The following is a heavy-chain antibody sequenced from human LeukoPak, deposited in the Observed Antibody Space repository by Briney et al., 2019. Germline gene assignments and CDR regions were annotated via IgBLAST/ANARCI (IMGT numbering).Heavy chain of an antibody. CDR3: AGGDCSSTSCYDY. CDR2: IYYSGST. D-gene: IGHD2-2*01. CDR1: GGSISSYY. V-gene: IGHV4-59*01. Sequence: SETLSLTCTVSGGSISSYYWSCIRQPPGKGLEWIGYIYYSGSTNYNPSLKSRVTISVDTSKNQFSLKLSSVTAADTAVYYCAGGDCSSTSCYDYWGQGTLVTVSS. J-gene: IGHJ4*02.